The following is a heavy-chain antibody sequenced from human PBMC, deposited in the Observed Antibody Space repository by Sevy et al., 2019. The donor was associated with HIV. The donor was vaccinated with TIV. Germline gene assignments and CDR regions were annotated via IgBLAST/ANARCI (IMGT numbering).Heavy chain of an antibody. D-gene: IGHD1-26*01. CDR3: TRWSGSQSIFDS. J-gene: IGHJ4*02. Sequence: GGSLRLSCTASGFTFDDYCMSWVRQAPGKGLEWISFIKSKALGGTTGNAASVEGRFTISRDDSKNVAYLQMNNLKNEDTALYYCTRWSGSQSIFDSWGQETLVTVSS. CDR2: IKSKALGGTT. V-gene: IGHV3-49*04. CDR1: GFTFDDYC.